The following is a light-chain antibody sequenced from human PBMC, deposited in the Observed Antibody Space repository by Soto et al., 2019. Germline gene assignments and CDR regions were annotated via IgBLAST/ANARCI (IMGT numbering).Light chain of an antibody. CDR2: WAS. Sequence: DIVMTQSPDSLAVSLGERAIINCKSSQSVLYSSNHQNYLAWYQQKPGQPPQLLIYWASTRESGVPDRFSGSGSGTDFTLTISSLQAEDVAVYYCQQYYTTPLTFGGGTKVEIK. CDR1: QSVLYSSNHQNY. V-gene: IGKV4-1*01. CDR3: QQYYTTPLT. J-gene: IGKJ4*01.